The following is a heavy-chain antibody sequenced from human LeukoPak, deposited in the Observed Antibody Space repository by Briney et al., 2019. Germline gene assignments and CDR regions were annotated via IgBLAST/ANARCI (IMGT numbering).Heavy chain of an antibody. D-gene: IGHD3-10*01. J-gene: IGHJ3*02. CDR3: ATTMVRGVTSDAFDI. V-gene: IGHV4-30-4*08. CDR1: GGSISSGDYY. Sequence: SETLSLTCTVSGGSISSGDYYWSWIRQPPGKGLEWLGYIYYSGSTYYNPSLKSRVTIPVDTSKNQFSLKLSSVTAADTAVYYCATTMVRGVTSDAFDIWGQGTMVTVSS. CDR2: IYYSGST.